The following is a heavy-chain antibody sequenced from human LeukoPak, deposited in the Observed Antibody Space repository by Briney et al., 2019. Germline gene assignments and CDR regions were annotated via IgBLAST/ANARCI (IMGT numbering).Heavy chain of an antibody. CDR1: GITLSNYG. V-gene: IGHV3-23*01. CDR2: INDSGGST. CDR3: AKRGVVIRVILVGFHKEAYYFDS. D-gene: IGHD3-22*01. Sequence: GGSLRLSCAVSGITLSNYGMSWVRQAPGKGLEWVAGINDSGGSTNYADSVKGRFTTSRDNPKNTLYLQMNSLRAEDTAVYFCAKRGVVIRVILVGFHKEAYYFDSWGQGALVTVSS. J-gene: IGHJ4*02.